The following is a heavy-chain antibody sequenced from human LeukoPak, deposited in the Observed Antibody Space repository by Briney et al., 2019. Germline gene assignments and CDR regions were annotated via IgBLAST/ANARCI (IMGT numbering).Heavy chain of an antibody. J-gene: IGHJ4*02. Sequence: SETLSLTCAVYGGSFSGYYWSWIRQPPGKGLEWIGEINHSGSTNYNPSLKTRVTISVDTSKNQFSLKLRSVTAADTAVYYCARGRYGTRSGRLDYWGQGTLVTVSS. D-gene: IGHD1-26*01. CDR3: ARGRYGTRSGRLDY. CDR1: GGSFSGYY. CDR2: INHSGST. V-gene: IGHV4-34*01.